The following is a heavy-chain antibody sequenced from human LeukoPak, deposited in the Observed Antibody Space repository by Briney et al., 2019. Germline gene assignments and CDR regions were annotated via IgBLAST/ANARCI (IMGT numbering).Heavy chain of an antibody. J-gene: IGHJ4*02. V-gene: IGHV3-30*02. Sequence: GGSLRLSCAASGFAASGFTFSTFGMHWVRQAPGKGLEWVAFIRYDGSNKYYADSVKGRFTISRDDSKNTLYLQMNSLRAEDTAAYYCAKGGGYYGSGSSDYFDYWGQGTLVTVSS. D-gene: IGHD3-10*01. CDR2: IRYDGSNK. CDR3: AKGGGYYGSGSSDYFDY. CDR1: GFTFSTFG.